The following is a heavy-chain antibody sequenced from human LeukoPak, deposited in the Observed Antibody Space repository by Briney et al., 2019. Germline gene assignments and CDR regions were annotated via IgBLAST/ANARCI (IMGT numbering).Heavy chain of an antibody. CDR2: ISGSGGST. D-gene: IGHD3-22*01. CDR3: AKGHNYYDSSGYWIFYFDY. V-gene: IGHV3-23*01. CDR1: GFTFSSYA. Sequence: GGSLSLSCAASGFTFSSYAMSWVRQAPGKGLEWVSAISGSGGSTYYADSVKGRFTISRDNSKNTLYLQMNSLRAEDTAVYYCAKGHNYYDSSGYWIFYFDYWGQGTLVTVSS. J-gene: IGHJ4*02.